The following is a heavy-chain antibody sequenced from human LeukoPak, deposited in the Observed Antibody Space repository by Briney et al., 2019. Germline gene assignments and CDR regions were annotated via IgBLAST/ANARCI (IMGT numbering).Heavy chain of an antibody. CDR3: ARHGTSSYYYYAMDV. V-gene: IGHV4-59*08. CDR2: IYYSGST. Sequence: SSETLPLTCTVSGGSISSYYWSWIRQSPGKGLEWIGYIYYSGSTNYNPSLKSRVTVSVDTSKNQFSLKLSSVPAADTAVYYCARHGTSSYYYYAMDVWGQGTTVTVSS. CDR1: GGSISSYY. J-gene: IGHJ6*02. D-gene: IGHD1-1*01.